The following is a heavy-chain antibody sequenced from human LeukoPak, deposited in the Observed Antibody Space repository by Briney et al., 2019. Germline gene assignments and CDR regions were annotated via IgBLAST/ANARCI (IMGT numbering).Heavy chain of an antibody. J-gene: IGHJ4*02. V-gene: IGHV1-3*04. Sequence: GASVKVSCKASGYTFTTYAIHWVRQAPGQRLEWMGWIDTGNSNTKYSQKFQGRVTITRDTSASTAYMELSRLRSEDTAVYYCARDLTTGSYPYWGQGTLVTVSS. CDR1: GYTFTTYA. CDR2: IDTGNSNT. D-gene: IGHD1-26*01. CDR3: ARDLTTGSYPY.